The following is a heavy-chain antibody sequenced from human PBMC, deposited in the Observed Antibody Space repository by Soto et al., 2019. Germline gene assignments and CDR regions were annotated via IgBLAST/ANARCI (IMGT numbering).Heavy chain of an antibody. Sequence: QVQLVQSGAEVKKPGASVKVSCKASGYTFTSYDINWVRQATGQGLEWMGWMNPNSGNTGYAQKSQXTXTXTXXTSMSTAYMELSSLRSADTAVYYCARTLYGDNVDFWGQGTLVTVSS. CDR3: ARTLYGDNVDF. J-gene: IGHJ4*02. V-gene: IGHV1-8*01. CDR1: GYTFTSYD. D-gene: IGHD4-17*01. CDR2: MNPNSGNT.